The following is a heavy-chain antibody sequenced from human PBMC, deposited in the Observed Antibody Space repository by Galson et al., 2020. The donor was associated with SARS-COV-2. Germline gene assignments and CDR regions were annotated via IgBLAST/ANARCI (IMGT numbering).Heavy chain of an antibody. D-gene: IGHD1-26*01. CDR3: ARQYDGRSQDGFDV. Sequence: NSGGTLRLSCAASGFPFDMYNMTWVRQAPGKGLEWVSLISSGSSYNYYADSVRGRFTISRDNAKNSYSLQMNSLSAEDTALYFCARQYDGRSQDGFDVWGQGTMVTLPS. CDR1: GFPFDMYN. J-gene: IGHJ3*01. CDR2: ISSGSSYN. V-gene: IGHV3-21*05.